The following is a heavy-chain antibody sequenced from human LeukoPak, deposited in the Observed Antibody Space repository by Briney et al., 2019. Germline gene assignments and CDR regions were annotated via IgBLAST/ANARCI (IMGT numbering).Heavy chain of an antibody. D-gene: IGHD3-22*01. CDR2: IYITGST. CDR1: GGSIIKYY. Sequence: SETLSFTCTVSGGSIIKYYWSWLPQSAGTGLEWVGRIYITGSTNYNPSHQSRLSMSVDTSKNQFSLRLTSVSAADTAVYYCARLKYYDSTGYSPGYYMDVWGKGITVTVSS. J-gene: IGHJ6*03. V-gene: IGHV4-4*07. CDR3: ARLKYYDSTGYSPGYYMDV.